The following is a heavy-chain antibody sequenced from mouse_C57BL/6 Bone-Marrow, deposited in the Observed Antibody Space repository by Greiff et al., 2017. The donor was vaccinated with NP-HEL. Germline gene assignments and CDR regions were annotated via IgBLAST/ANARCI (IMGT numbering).Heavy chain of an antibody. J-gene: IGHJ4*01. CDR2: IYPGSGST. V-gene: IGHV1-55*01. Sequence: VQLQQPGAELVKPGASVKMSCKASGYTFTSYWITWVKQRPGQGLEWIGGIYPGSGSTNYNEKFKSKATLTVDTSSSTAYMQLSSLTSEDSAVYDCARGYCGFYAMDYWGQGTSVTVSS. CDR1: GYTFTSYW. D-gene: IGHD1-2*01. CDR3: ARGYCGFYAMDY.